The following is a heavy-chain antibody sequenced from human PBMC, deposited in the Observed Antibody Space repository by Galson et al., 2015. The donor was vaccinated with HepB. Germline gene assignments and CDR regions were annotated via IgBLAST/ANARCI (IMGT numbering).Heavy chain of an antibody. V-gene: IGHV3-11*01. CDR1: GFTFSDYY. CDR2: ISSSGSTI. CDR3: ARVDFVRGVINQYYYGMDV. J-gene: IGHJ6*02. Sequence: SLRLSCAASGFTFSDYYMSWIRQAPGKGLEWVSYISSSGSTIYYADSVKGRFTISRDNAKNSLYLQMNSLRAEDTAVYYCARVDFVRGVINQYYYGMDVWGQGTTVTVSS. D-gene: IGHD3-10*01.